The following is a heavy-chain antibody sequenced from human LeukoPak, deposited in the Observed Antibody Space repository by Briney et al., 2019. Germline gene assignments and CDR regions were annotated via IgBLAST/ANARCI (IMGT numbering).Heavy chain of an antibody. CDR3: ARVRNAFDI. J-gene: IGHJ3*02. CDR1: GGSISSSRYY. Sequence: SETLSLTCTVSGGSISSSRYYWGWIRQPPGKGLEWIGYIYYSGSTNYNPSLKSRVTISVDTSKNQFSLKLSSVTAADTAVYYCARVRNAFDIWGQGTMVTVSS. V-gene: IGHV4-61*05. CDR2: IYYSGST.